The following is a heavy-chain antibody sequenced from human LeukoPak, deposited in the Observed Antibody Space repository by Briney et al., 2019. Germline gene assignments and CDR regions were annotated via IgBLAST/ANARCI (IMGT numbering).Heavy chain of an antibody. CDR1: GGSISSSSYY. CDR2: IYYSGST. D-gene: IGHD6-13*01. CDR3: ARSRDRSSSWYELN. Sequence: SETLSLTCTVSGGSISSSSYYWSWIRQPPGKGLEWIGYIYYSGSTNYNPSLKSRVTISVDTSKNQFSLKLSSVTAADTAVYYCARSRDRSSSWYELNWGQGTLVTVSS. V-gene: IGHV4-61*01. J-gene: IGHJ4*02.